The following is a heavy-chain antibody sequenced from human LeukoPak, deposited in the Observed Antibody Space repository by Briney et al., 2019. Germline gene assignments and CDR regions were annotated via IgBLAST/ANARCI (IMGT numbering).Heavy chain of an antibody. Sequence: SVKVSCTASGGTFSSYAISWVRQAPGQGLEWMGGIIPIFGTASYAQTFQGRVTITRDESTSTAYMELSSLRSEDTAVYYCSRARAIRRGPPRLNYYYYYGMDVWGKGTTVTVSS. CDR1: GGTFSSYA. V-gene: IGHV1-69*05. CDR2: IIPIFGTA. D-gene: IGHD2-2*02. J-gene: IGHJ6*04. CDR3: SRARAIRRGPPRLNYYYYYGMDV.